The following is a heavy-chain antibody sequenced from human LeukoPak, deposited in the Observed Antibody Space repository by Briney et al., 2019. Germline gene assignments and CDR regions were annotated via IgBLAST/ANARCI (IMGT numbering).Heavy chain of an antibody. J-gene: IGHJ4*02. CDR3: ARGTYYSSSGSYYNLDQ. V-gene: IGHV4-31*03. CDR1: GGSISSSGYY. D-gene: IGHD3-10*01. CDR2: IFYSGST. Sequence: SQTLSLTCTVSGGSISSSGYYWTWIRQHPGKGLEWLGYIFYSGSTYYNPSLKGRFAISLDTSKNQLSLKLSSVTAADTAVYYCARGTYYSSSGSYYNLDQWGQGTLVTVS.